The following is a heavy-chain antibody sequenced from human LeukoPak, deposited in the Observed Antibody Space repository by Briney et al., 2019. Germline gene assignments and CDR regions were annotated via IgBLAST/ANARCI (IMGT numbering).Heavy chain of an antibody. J-gene: IGHJ4*02. V-gene: IGHV4-59*08. CDR1: GCSISTYY. CDR2: IDYSGNT. Sequence: SETLSLTCTVSGCSISTYYWNWIRQPRGKGLEWIGYIDYSGNTNYNPSLKSRVTMSVDTSKNQFSLKLSSVTAADTAVYYCARHSPPPSQGLFHFDCWGQGTLVTVSS. CDR3: ARHSPPPSQGLFHFDC.